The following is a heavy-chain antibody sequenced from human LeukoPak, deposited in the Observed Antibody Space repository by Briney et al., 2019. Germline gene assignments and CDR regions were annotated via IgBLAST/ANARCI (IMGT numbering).Heavy chain of an antibody. D-gene: IGHD2-2*01. CDR2: IIPIFGTA. CDR1: GGTFSSYA. J-gene: IGHJ6*04. Sequence: GASVKVSCKASGGTFSSYAISWARQAPGQGLEWMGGIIPIFGTANYAQKFQGRVTITADESTSTAYMELSSLRSEDTAVYYCAVPAAMRSSYYYYYGMDVWGKGTTVTVSS. V-gene: IGHV1-69*13. CDR3: AVPAAMRSSYYYYYGMDV.